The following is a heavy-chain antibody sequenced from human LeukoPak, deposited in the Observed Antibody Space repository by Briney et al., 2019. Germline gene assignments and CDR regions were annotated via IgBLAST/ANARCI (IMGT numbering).Heavy chain of an antibody. D-gene: IGHD3-22*01. Sequence: SETLSLTCTVSGGSMSPYYWNWIRQPPGKGLEWIGYQYYSGATDYNPSLKSRVTFSVDTSKNQFSLKLSSVTAADTAVYYCARGGHYYDSTRFDPWGQGTLVTVSS. CDR3: ARGGHYYDSTRFDP. CDR2: QYYSGAT. J-gene: IGHJ5*02. V-gene: IGHV4-59*01. CDR1: GGSMSPYY.